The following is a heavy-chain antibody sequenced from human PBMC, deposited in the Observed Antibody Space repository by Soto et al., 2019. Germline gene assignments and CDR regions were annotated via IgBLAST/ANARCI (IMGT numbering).Heavy chain of an antibody. D-gene: IGHD3-16*02. V-gene: IGHV3-11*01. CDR3: ARALGLHLGELSLFVD. CDR2: ISSSGSTI. J-gene: IGHJ3*01. CDR1: GFTFSDYY. Sequence: GGSLRLSCAASGFTFSDYYMSWIRQAPGKGLEWVSYISSSGSTIYYADSVKGRFTISRDNAKNSLYLQMNSLRAEDTAVYYCARALGLHLGELSLFVDWGQGTMVTVSS.